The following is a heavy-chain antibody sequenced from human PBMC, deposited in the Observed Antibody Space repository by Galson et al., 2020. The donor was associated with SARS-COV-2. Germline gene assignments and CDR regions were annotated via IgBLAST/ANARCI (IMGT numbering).Heavy chain of an antibody. Sequence: GESPKIPCKASGYTFNSYGINWVRQAPGQGLEGMGWNNTYKGNRNYAKTLQGRVTMTTDPSTSTAYMELRSLRSDDTAVYYCARGGQRDVLTPAYCSHFAGIGVWGQGTAVTVSS. CDR3: ARGGQRDVLTPAYCSHFAGIGV. CDR1: GYTFNSYG. V-gene: IGHV1-18*04. D-gene: IGHD6-25*01. J-gene: IGHJ6*02. CDR2: NNTYKGNR.